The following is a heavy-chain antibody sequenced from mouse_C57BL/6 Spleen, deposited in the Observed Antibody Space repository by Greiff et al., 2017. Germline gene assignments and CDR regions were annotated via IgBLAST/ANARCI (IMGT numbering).Heavy chain of an antibody. V-gene: IGHV1-22*01. CDR3: ARSYGSSLAWFAY. J-gene: IGHJ3*01. Sequence: VQLQQSGPELVKPGASVKMSCKASGYTFTDYNMHWVKQSHGKSLEWIGYINPNNGGTSYNQKFKGKATLTVNKSSSTAYMGLRSLTSEDSAVYYCARSYGSSLAWFAYWGQGTLVTVSA. D-gene: IGHD1-1*01. CDR2: INPNNGGT. CDR1: GYTFTDYN.